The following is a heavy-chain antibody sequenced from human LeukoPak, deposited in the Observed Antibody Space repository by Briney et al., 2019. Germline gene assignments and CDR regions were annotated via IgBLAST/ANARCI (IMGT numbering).Heavy chain of an antibody. CDR2: ISGSGSNT. CDR3: AKGGQYSSSSGFGY. Sequence: GGSLRLSCAASGFTFSRYEMNWVRQAPGKGLEWVSGISGSGSNTYYADSVKGRFTISRDNSKNTLYLQMNSLRAEDTAVYYCAKGGQYSSSSGFGYWGQGTLVTVSS. CDR1: GFTFSRYE. J-gene: IGHJ4*02. V-gene: IGHV3-23*01. D-gene: IGHD6-6*01.